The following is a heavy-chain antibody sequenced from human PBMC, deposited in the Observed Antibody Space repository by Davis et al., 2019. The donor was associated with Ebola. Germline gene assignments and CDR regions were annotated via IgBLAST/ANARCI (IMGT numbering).Heavy chain of an antibody. CDR1: GGTFSSYA. J-gene: IGHJ5*02. D-gene: IGHD1-7*01. V-gene: IGHV1-69*06. CDR3: ARAGRITGTSWFDP. CDR2: IIPIFGTA. Sequence: SVKVSCKASGGTFSSYAISWVRQAPGQGLEWMGGIIPIFGTANYAQKFQGRVTITADKSTSTAYMELSSLRSEDTAVYYCARAGRITGTSWFDPWGQGTLVTVSS.